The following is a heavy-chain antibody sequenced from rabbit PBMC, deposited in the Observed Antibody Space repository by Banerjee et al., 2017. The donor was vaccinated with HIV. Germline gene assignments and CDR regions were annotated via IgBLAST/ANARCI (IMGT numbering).Heavy chain of an antibody. CDR2: TDPVFGST. CDR1: GFDFSSYY. J-gene: IGHJ4*01. V-gene: IGHV1S7*01. Sequence: QLKETGGGLVQPGGSLKLSCKASGFDFSSYYMSWVRQAPGKGLEWIGYTDPVFGSTDYASWVNGRFTISSHNAQNTVILLMNSLTAADTATYFCARAAGYAGYGYATGFDLWGPGTLVTVS. CDR3: ARAAGYAGYGYATGFDL. D-gene: IGHD6-1*01.